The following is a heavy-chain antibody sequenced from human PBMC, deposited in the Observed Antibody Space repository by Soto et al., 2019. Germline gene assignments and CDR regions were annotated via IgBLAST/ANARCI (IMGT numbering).Heavy chain of an antibody. CDR1: GFTFSRHP. Sequence: GGSLRLSCAASGFTFSRHPMSWIRQAPGKGLEWVSGISGSGDSTFYADSVKGRFTVSRDNSKNTLYLQMNSLRAEDTAVYYCAKRFFDWQLDYWGQGTLVTVSS. J-gene: IGHJ4*02. CDR2: ISGSGDST. V-gene: IGHV3-23*01. D-gene: IGHD3-3*01. CDR3: AKRFFDWQLDY.